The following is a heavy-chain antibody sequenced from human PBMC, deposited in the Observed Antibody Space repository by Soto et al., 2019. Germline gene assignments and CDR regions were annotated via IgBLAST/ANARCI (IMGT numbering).Heavy chain of an antibody. Sequence: GASVKVSCKGSGYTFTSYAMHWVRQAPGQRLERMGWINAGNGNTKYSQKFQGRVTITRDTAASTAYMELSSLRSEDTAVYYCARGITLPTPLDYWGQGTLVTVSS. V-gene: IGHV1-3*01. CDR1: GYTFTSYA. CDR3: ARGITLPTPLDY. J-gene: IGHJ4*02. D-gene: IGHD1-20*01. CDR2: INAGNGNT.